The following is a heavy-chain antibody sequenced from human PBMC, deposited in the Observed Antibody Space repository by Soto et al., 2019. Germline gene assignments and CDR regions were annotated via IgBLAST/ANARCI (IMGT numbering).Heavy chain of an antibody. D-gene: IGHD6-13*01. V-gene: IGHV3-7*01. CDR3: ARDGSSSWPDSDAFDI. Sequence: GGSLRLSCAASGFTFSSYWMSWVRQAPGKGLEWVANIKQDGSEKYYVDSVKGPFTISRDNAKNSLYLQMNSLRAEDTAVYYCARDGSSSWPDSDAFDIWGQGTMVTVSS. CDR1: GFTFSSYW. J-gene: IGHJ3*02. CDR2: IKQDGSEK.